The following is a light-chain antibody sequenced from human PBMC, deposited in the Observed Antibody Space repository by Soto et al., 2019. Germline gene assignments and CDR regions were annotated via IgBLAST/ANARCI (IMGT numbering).Light chain of an antibody. Sequence: EIVMTQSPATLSVSPGERATLSCRASQSVSSTLAGYQQKPGQAPRLLIYGASTRATGIPARFIGSGSGTEFTLTISSLQSEDFAVYYCQQYNDWPLTFGQGTKVDIK. CDR3: QQYNDWPLT. CDR1: QSVSST. V-gene: IGKV3-15*01. CDR2: GAS. J-gene: IGKJ1*01.